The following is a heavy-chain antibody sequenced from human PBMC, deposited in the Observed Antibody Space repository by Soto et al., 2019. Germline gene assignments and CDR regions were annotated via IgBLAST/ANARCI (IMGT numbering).Heavy chain of an antibody. D-gene: IGHD3-3*01. Sequence: VASVKVSCKASGYTFTSYGISWVRQAPGQGLEWVGWISAYNGNTNYAQKLQGRVTMTTDTSTSTAYMELRSLRSDDTAVYYCARIITADSYDFWSGYLRGPEYYYYGMDVWGQGTTVTVSS. J-gene: IGHJ6*02. CDR3: ARIITADSYDFWSGYLRGPEYYYYGMDV. CDR1: GYTFTSYG. V-gene: IGHV1-18*01. CDR2: ISAYNGNT.